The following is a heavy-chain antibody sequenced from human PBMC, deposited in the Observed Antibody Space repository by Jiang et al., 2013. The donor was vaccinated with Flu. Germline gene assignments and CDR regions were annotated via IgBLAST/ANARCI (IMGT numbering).Heavy chain of an antibody. J-gene: IGHJ4*02. CDR3: ARSPDTYDSSGYFGY. D-gene: IGHD3-22*01. CDR1: GYSFTSYW. CDR2: IDPSDSYT. V-gene: IGHV5-10-1*01. Sequence: GAEVKKPGESLRISCKGSGYSFTSYWISWVRQMPGKGLEWMGRIDPSDSYTNYSPSFQGHVTISADKSISTAYLQWSSLKASDTAMYYCARSPDTYDSSGYFGYWGQGTLVTVSS.